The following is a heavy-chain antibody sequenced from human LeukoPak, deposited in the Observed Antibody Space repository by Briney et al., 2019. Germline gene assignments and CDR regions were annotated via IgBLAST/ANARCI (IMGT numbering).Heavy chain of an antibody. J-gene: IGHJ6*03. D-gene: IGHD6-13*01. CDR1: GGSISSHY. V-gene: IGHV4-59*11. CDR3: ARELGIAAAGSFYYYYYMDV. CDR2: IYYSGST. Sequence: SETLSLTCTVSGGSISSHYWSWIRQPPGKGLEWIGYIYYSGSTNYNPSLKSRVTISVDPSKNHFSLKLSSVTAADTAVYYCARELGIAAAGSFYYYYYMDVWGKGTTVTVSS.